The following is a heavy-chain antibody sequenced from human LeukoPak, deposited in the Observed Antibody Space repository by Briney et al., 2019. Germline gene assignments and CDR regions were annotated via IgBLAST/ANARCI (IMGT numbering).Heavy chain of an antibody. D-gene: IGHD1-26*01. Sequence: GGSLRLPCAASGFAFRTYAMSSVRQAPGKGLEWVSGISSSGTSTDYADSVRGRFTISRDNSKNTLYLQMNSLRVEDSALYYCAKGVAGTPTFDYWGQGTLVTVSS. CDR2: ISSSGTST. J-gene: IGHJ4*02. CDR3: AKGVAGTPTFDY. V-gene: IGHV3-23*01. CDR1: GFAFRTYA.